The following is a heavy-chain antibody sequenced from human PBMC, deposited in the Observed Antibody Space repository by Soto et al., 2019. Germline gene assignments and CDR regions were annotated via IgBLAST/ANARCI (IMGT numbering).Heavy chain of an antibody. D-gene: IGHD2-2*01. V-gene: IGHV1-69*06. CDR1: GGTFSSYA. CDR2: IIPIFGTA. Sequence: RASVKVSCKASGGTFSSYAISWVRQAPGQGLEWMGGIIPIFGTANYAQKFQGRVTITADKSTSTAYMELSSLRSEDTAVYYCASLDCXSTSCPTPPYYYYGMDVWGQGTTVTVSS. J-gene: IGHJ6*02. CDR3: ASLDCXSTSCPTPPYYYYGMDV.